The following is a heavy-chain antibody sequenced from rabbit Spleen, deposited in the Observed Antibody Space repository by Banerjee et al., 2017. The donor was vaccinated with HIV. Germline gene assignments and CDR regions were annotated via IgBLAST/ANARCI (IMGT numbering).Heavy chain of an antibody. J-gene: IGHJ4*01. Sequence: QQQLEESGGGLVKPGGSLKLSCKASGFTLSSGYDMSWVRQAPGKGLEWIAYIYGGSSGSTYYASWAKGRFTISKTSSTVTLQMTSLTAADTATYFCARFYNGNGGYGAGDLWGQGTLVTVS. V-gene: IGHV1S45*01. CDR1: GFTLSSGYD. CDR2: IYGGSSGST. CDR3: ARFYNGNGGYGAGDL. D-gene: IGHD7-1*01.